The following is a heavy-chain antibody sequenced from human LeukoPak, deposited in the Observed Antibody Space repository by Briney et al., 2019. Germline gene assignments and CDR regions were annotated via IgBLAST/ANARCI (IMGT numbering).Heavy chain of an antibody. Sequence: GGSQRLSCAASGFTFSSYWMHWVRHVPGKGLVWVSRIKTDGSSTGYADSVKGRFTISRDNAKKTLYLQMNSLRVEDTAVYYCARGGIHPEALGDAFDIWGQGTMVTVSS. V-gene: IGHV3-74*01. J-gene: IGHJ3*02. CDR2: IKTDGSST. CDR3: ARGGIHPEALGDAFDI. CDR1: GFTFSSYW. D-gene: IGHD1-26*01.